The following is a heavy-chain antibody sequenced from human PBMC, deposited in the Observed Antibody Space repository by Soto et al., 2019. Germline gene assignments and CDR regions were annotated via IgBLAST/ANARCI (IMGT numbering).Heavy chain of an antibody. D-gene: IGHD6-25*01. J-gene: IGHJ4*02. Sequence: QVQLVQSGSEVKKPGASVNVSCKAFGYTFTSYGFSWVRQVPGQGPEWLGWISAFNGDTQYAQTMKGRLTVTTETSTTSVHMELRRLTPAHTAVYYCTREAGWQRMVPYDWGQGTLVTVS. CDR2: ISAFNGDT. CDR1: GYTFTSYG. V-gene: IGHV1-18*04. CDR3: TREAGWQRMVPYD.